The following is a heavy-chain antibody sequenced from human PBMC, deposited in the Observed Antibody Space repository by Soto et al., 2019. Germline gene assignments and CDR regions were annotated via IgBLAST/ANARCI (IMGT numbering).Heavy chain of an antibody. D-gene: IGHD2-15*01. J-gene: IGHJ4*02. CDR3: ARAGRDCSGGSCLGSY. V-gene: IGHV1-3*01. CDR1: GYTFTSYA. Sequence: ASVKVSCKASGYTFTSYAMHWVRQAPGQRLEWMGWINAGNGNTKYSQKFQGRVTITRDTSASTAYMELSSLRSEDTAVYYCARAGRDCSGGSCLGSYWGQGTLVTVSS. CDR2: INAGNGNT.